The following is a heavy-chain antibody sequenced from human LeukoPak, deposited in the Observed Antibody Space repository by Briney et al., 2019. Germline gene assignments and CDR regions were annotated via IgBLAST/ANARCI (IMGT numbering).Heavy chain of an antibody. CDR1: GFTFTDYY. V-gene: IGHV3-11*04. J-gene: IGHJ4*02. Sequence: PGGSLRLSCAASGFTFTDYYMSWIRQAPGKGLEWLSYISSSGSTIYYADSVKGRFTISRDNAKNSLYLQMNSLRAEDTAVYYCAREARVPARNRYYFDYWGQGTLVTVSS. D-gene: IGHD2-2*01. CDR2: ISSSGSTI. CDR3: AREARVPARNRYYFDY.